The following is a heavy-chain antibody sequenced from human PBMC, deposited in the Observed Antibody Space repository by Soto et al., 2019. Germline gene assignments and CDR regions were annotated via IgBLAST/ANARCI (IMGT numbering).Heavy chain of an antibody. CDR1: EFTFSNYA. D-gene: IGHD2-2*01. CDR2: ISDNGGTT. CDR3: ARGHERAYQPGEIGWFDY. V-gene: IGHV3-23*01. Sequence: GGSLRLSCAASEFTFSNYAMSWVRQAPGKGLEWVSSISDNGGTTYYADSVKGRFTISRDNSKNTLYLQMNSLRAEDTAVYYCARGHERAYQPGEIGWFDYWGQGTLVTVSS. J-gene: IGHJ5*01.